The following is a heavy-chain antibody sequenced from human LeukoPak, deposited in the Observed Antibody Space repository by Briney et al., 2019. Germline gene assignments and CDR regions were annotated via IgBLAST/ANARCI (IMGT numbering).Heavy chain of an antibody. V-gene: IGHV4-34*01. Sequence: SETLSLTCAVYGGSFSGYYWSWIRQPPGKGLEWIGSIYYSGSTYYNPSLKSRVTISVDTSKNQFSLKLSSVTAADTAVYYCARTPSFYCSSTSCYTFDYWGQGTLVTVSS. D-gene: IGHD2-2*02. CDR2: IYYSGST. CDR3: ARTPSFYCSSTSCYTFDY. CDR1: GGSFSGYY. J-gene: IGHJ4*02.